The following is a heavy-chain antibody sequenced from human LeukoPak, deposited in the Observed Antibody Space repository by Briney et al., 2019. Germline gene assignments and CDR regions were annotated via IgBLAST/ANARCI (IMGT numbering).Heavy chain of an antibody. CDR1: GYSFTSYW. D-gene: IGHD1-26*01. V-gene: IGHV5-51*01. J-gene: IGHJ3*02. Sequence: GESLKISCKGSGYSFTSYWIGWVRQMPGKGLEWMGIIYPGDSDTRYSPSFQGQVTISADKSISTAYLQWSSLKASDTAIYYCARHAQRWELRSGAFDIWGQGTMVTVSS. CDR3: ARHAQRWELRSGAFDI. CDR2: IYPGDSDT.